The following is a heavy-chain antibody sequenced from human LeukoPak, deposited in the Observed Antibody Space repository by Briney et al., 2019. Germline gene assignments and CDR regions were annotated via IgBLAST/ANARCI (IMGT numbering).Heavy chain of an antibody. J-gene: IGHJ3*02. V-gene: IGHV4-59*08. CDR2: IFNSGST. D-gene: IGHD5-12*01. Sequence: PSETLSLTCTVSGGSISSYYCSWIRQPPGKGLEWIGYIFNSGSTNYNPSLKSRVTISVHTSKNQFSLKVSSVTAADTAVYYCARRRRGYNGYEDAFDIWGQGTMVTVSS. CDR3: ARRRRGYNGYEDAFDI. CDR1: GGSISSYY.